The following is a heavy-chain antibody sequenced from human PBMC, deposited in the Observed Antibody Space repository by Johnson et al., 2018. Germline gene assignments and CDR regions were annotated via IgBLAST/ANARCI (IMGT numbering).Heavy chain of an antibody. V-gene: IGHV3-23*04. D-gene: IGHD3-9*01. CDR3: AKTQYYDVLTGRVIRGLYMDV. J-gene: IGHJ6*03. CDR2: ISGGGGST. Sequence: VQLVESGGGLVQPGGSLRISCAASGFTFTNYAMNWVRQAPGKGLAWVSTISGGGGSTYYADSVKGRFTISRDNSKGTLSLQVKSLRPEDTALYFCAKTQYYDVLTGRVIRGLYMDVWGKGTTVTVSS. CDR1: GFTFTNYA.